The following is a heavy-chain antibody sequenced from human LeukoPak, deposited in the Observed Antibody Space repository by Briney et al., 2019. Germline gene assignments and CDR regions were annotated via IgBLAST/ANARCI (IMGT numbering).Heavy chain of an antibody. CDR1: GFTFISYY. V-gene: IGHV3-30*18. CDR3: TKDKGYSYGPGFAH. J-gene: IGHJ4*02. CDR2: ISYDGSDT. D-gene: IGHD5-18*01. Sequence: GRSLRLSCAASGFTFISYYMHWVRQAPGKGLEWVAVISYDGSDTFYEDSVKGRFTISRDNSKNTLYLEMNSLRADDTAVYYCTKDKGYSYGPGFAHWGQGTLVPVSS.